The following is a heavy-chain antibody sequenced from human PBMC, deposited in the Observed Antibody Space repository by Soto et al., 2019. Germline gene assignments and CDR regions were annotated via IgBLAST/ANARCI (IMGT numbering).Heavy chain of an antibody. V-gene: IGHV3-49*04. Sequence: GGPLRLFCTASGFTFGDYAMSWVRQAPGKGLEWVGFIRSKAYGGTTEYAASVKGRFTISRDDSKSIAYLQMNSLKTEDTAVYYSTRDQGYSSSWYLQYYYGMDAWGQGTTVTVSS. CDR3: TRDQGYSSSWYLQYYYGMDA. D-gene: IGHD6-13*01. CDR1: GFTFGDYA. CDR2: IRSKAYGGTT. J-gene: IGHJ6*02.